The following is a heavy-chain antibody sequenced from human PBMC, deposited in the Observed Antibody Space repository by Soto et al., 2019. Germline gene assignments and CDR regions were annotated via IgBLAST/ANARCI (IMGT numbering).Heavy chain of an antibody. CDR2: ISGSGGST. D-gene: IGHD3-10*01. V-gene: IGHV3-23*01. CDR1: GFTFSSYA. Sequence: GGSLRLSCAASGFTFSSYAMSWVRQAPGKGLEWVSAISGSGGSTYYADSVKGRSTISRDNSKNTLYLQMNSLRAEDTAVYYCAKDFIGSGIMFDYWGQGTLVTVSS. CDR3: AKDFIGSGIMFDY. J-gene: IGHJ4*02.